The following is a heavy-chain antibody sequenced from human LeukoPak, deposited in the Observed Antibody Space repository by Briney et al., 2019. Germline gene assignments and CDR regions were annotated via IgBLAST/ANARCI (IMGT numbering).Heavy chain of an antibody. CDR2: ISSSGSTI. V-gene: IGHV3-48*03. J-gene: IGHJ4*02. CDR1: GFTFSSYE. D-gene: IGHD4-17*01. Sequence: GGSLRLSCAASGFTFSSYEMNWVRQAPGKGLEWVSYISSSGSTICYADSVKGRFTISRDNAKNSLYLQMNSLRAEDTAVYYCARDPLVRTVTTVPYYFDYWGQGTLVTVSS. CDR3: ARDPLVRTVTTVPYYFDY.